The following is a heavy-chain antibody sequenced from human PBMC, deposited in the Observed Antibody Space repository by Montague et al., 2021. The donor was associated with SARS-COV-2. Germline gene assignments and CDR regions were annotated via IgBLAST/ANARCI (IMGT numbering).Heavy chain of an antibody. V-gene: IGHV2-26*01. J-gene: IGHJ4*02. CDR3: ARIRSDPPLLYLGVWDYYFDF. Sequence: PALVKPTQTLTLTCTVSGFSLNNRLGVTWIRQPPGKALEWLAHIFLNGEQSVTTSLKTRVTVSRDTSKNQAVLSMTNVDPADTATYYCARIRSDPPLLYLGVWDYYFDFWGQGILVSVSS. CDR1: GFSLNNRLG. CDR2: IFLNGEQ. D-gene: IGHD3-16*02.